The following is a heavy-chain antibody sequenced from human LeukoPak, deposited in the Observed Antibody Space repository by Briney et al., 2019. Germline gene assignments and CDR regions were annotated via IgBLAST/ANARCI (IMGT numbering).Heavy chain of an antibody. CDR1: GLTVSSNY. Sequence: GGSLRLSCAASGLTVSSNYMSWVRQAPGKGLECVSVIYSGGSTYYADSVKGRFTISRDNSKNTLYLQMNSLRAEDTAVYYCARGHNFGRLHPFDYWGQGTLVTVSS. CDR2: IYSGGST. D-gene: IGHD3-9*01. V-gene: IGHV3-66*01. CDR3: ARGHNFGRLHPFDY. J-gene: IGHJ4*02.